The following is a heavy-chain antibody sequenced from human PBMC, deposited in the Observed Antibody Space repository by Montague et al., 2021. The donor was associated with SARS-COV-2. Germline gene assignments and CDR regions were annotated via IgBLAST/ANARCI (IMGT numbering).Heavy chain of an antibody. J-gene: IGHJ3*02. Sequence: SETLFLTCTVSGGSISSSSYYWGWIRQPPGKGLEWIGSIYYSGSTYYNPSLKSRVTISVDTSKNQFSLKLSSVTAADTAVYYCASPTYYYDSSGSDAFDIWSQGTMITVSS. CDR1: GGSISSSSYY. D-gene: IGHD3-22*01. V-gene: IGHV4-39*01. CDR2: IYYSGST. CDR3: ASPTYYYDSSGSDAFDI.